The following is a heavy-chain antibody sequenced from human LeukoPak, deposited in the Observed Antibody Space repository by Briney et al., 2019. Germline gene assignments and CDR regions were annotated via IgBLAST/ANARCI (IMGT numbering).Heavy chain of an antibody. J-gene: IGHJ5*02. CDR2: ISGSGDTR. V-gene: IGHV3-23*01. Sequence: TGGSLRLSCAASGFTFSSYSMNWVRQAPGKGLEWVSAISGSGDTRYYADSVKGRFTISRDNSKNTLYVQMNSLRAEDTAVYYCAKGDSSSWSYNWFDPWGQGTLVTVSS. CDR3: AKGDSSSWSYNWFDP. CDR1: GFTFSSYS. D-gene: IGHD6-13*01.